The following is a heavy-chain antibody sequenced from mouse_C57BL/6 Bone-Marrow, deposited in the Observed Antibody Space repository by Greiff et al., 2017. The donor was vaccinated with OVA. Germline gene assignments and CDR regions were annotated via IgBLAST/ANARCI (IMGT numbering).Heavy chain of an antibody. J-gene: IGHJ2*01. Sequence: QVQLQQSGAELVRPGASVTLSCKASGYTFTDYEMHWVKQTPVHGLEWIGAIDPETGGTAYNQKFKGKAILTADKSSSTAYMELRSLTSEDSAVYYCTRLGGSSQYFDYWGQGTTLTVAS. CDR1: GYTFTDYE. D-gene: IGHD1-1*01. CDR2: IDPETGGT. CDR3: TRLGGSSQYFDY. V-gene: IGHV1-15*01.